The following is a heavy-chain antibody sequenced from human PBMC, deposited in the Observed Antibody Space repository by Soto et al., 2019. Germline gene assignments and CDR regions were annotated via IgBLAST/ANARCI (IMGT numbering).Heavy chain of an antibody. J-gene: IGHJ4*02. V-gene: IGHV4-28*01. CDR3: TRKTGGYYFFEY. D-gene: IGHD2-8*02. Sequence: QVQLQESGPGLVKPSDTLSLTCAVSGTSISGAYWRGWIRQTPGKGLGWIGYISSGGATHYNPSLGSRLTMSVDTSRSQFSLKLSSVTAVDAALYYWTRKTGGYYFFEYWGRGTLVTVSS. CDR1: GTSISGAYW. CDR2: ISSGGAT.